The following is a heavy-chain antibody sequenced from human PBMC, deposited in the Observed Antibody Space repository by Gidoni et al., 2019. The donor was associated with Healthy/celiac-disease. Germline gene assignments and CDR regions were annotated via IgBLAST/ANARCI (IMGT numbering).Heavy chain of an antibody. CDR1: GYTLTGYY. CDR3: ARDQLGGLLQWLGAFDY. V-gene: IGHV1-2*02. D-gene: IGHD6-19*01. Sequence: QVQLVQSGAEVKKPGASVKVSCKASGYTLTGYYMHWVRQAPGQGLEWMGWINPNSGGTNYAQKFQGRVTMTRDTSISTAYMELSRLRSDDTAVYYCARDQLGGLLQWLGAFDYWGQGTLVTVSS. CDR2: INPNSGGT. J-gene: IGHJ4*02.